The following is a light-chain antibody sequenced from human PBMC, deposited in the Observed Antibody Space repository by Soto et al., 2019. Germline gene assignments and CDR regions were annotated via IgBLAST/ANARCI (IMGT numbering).Light chain of an antibody. CDR3: QQYNTFST. Sequence: DVQMTQSPSTLSASVGDRVTITCRASQSIDIWLAWNQQKPGKAPNLLIYKASTLETGVPSRFTGSGSGTEFTLTLSSLQPDDFATYYCQQYNTFSTFGQGTKVEMK. CDR1: QSIDIW. CDR2: KAS. J-gene: IGKJ1*01. V-gene: IGKV1-5*03.